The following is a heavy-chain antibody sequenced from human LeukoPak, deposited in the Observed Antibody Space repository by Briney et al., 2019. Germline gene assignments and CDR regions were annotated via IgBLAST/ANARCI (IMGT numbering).Heavy chain of an antibody. J-gene: IGHJ4*02. Sequence: GGSLRLSCAASGFTFSGYSMNWVRQAPGKGLEWVSYISSGSSTRYYADSVKGRFTISRDNAENSLYLQMNSLRAEDTAVYYCARDLRESSIDYWGQGTLVTVSS. CDR3: ARDLRESSIDY. V-gene: IGHV3-48*04. CDR1: GFTFSGYS. CDR2: ISSGSSTR. D-gene: IGHD2-15*01.